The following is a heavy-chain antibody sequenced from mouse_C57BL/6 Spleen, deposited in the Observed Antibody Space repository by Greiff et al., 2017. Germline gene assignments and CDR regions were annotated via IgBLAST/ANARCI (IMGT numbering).Heavy chain of an antibody. V-gene: IGHV2-3*01. D-gene: IGHD2-4*01. CDR3: ATPNFDYFAY. CDR1: GFSLTRYG. Sequence: VMLVESGPGLVAPSQRLSITCTVSGFSLTRYGVSWVRQPPGKGLEWLGVIWGDGSTNYHSPLISKLSISKDNSKSQVYIKLSSLQTDDTATYYCATPNFDYFAYWGQGTLVTVSA. J-gene: IGHJ3*01. CDR2: IWGDGST.